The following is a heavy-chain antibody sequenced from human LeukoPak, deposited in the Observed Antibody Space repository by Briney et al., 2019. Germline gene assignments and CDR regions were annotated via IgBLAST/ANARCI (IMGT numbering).Heavy chain of an antibody. CDR2: ITPSGSNT. CDR1: GYTFTNFY. V-gene: IGHV1-46*01. Sequence: ASLKLSCTSSGYTFTNFYMHSVRQAPGQGVGWMGLITPSGSNTWFAEKFQGRIILTRDMSTTTDYIELSRLRSEDTAVYFYARDNSIDDRGWWFDPWGQGTLVTVSS. J-gene: IGHJ5*02. CDR3: ARDNSIDDRGWWFDP. D-gene: IGHD4-23*01.